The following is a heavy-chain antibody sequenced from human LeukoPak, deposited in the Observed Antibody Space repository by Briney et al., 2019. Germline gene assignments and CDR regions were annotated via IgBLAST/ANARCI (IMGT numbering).Heavy chain of an antibody. CDR1: GGSISGYY. CDR2: IYYSGST. V-gene: IGHV4-59*01. D-gene: IGHD2-15*01. CDR3: ARDPLGYCSGGSCYYYGMDV. Sequence: SETLSLTCSVSGGSISGYYWSWIRQPPGKGLDWIGYIYYSGSTSYSPSLKSRVTISIDTSKNQFSLKLSSVTAADTAVYYCARDPLGYCSGGSCYYYGMDVWGQGTTVTVSS. J-gene: IGHJ6*02.